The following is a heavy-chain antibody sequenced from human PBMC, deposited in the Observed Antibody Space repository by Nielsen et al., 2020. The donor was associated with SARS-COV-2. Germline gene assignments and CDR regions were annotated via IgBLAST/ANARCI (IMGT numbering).Heavy chain of an antibody. CDR2: FYSGGTT. J-gene: IGHJ4*02. D-gene: IGHD1-20*01. CDR1: GFFVSSKY. CDR3: AKDQANWNGGFDS. V-gene: IGHV3-53*01. Sequence: LSLTCAASGFFVSSKYMNWVRQAPGKGLEWVSVFYSGGTTLYADSVKGRFIISRDNSRNTLYLQMNSLRAEDTALYYCAKDQANWNGGFDSWGQGTLVTVSS.